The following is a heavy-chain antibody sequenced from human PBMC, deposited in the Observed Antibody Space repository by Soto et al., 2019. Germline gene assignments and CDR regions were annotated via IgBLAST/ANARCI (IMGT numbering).Heavy chain of an antibody. D-gene: IGHD6-19*01. Sequence: EVQLVESGGGLVQPGGSLRLSCAASGFTFSSYWMSWVRQAPGKGLEWVANIKQDGSEKYYVDSVKGRFTISRDNAKNSLYLQMNSLRAEGTAVYYCARHIGRGSGVAFDIWGQGTTVTVSS. CDR3: ARHIGRGSGVAFDI. V-gene: IGHV3-7*01. CDR1: GFTFSSYW. J-gene: IGHJ3*02. CDR2: IKQDGSEK.